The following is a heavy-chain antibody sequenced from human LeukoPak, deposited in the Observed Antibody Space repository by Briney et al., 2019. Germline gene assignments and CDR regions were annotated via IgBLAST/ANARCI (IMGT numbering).Heavy chain of an antibody. Sequence: ASVKVSCKASGYIFTDYFIHWVRQAPGQGLEWLAWIIPNTGGTKYAQKFQGRVTMTWDTSISTAYMELSRLRSDDTAVYYCAREYILTAYYGDYWGQGTLVTVSS. CDR2: IIPNTGGT. J-gene: IGHJ4*02. CDR1: GYIFTDYF. CDR3: AREYILTAYYGDY. D-gene: IGHD3-9*01. V-gene: IGHV1-2*02.